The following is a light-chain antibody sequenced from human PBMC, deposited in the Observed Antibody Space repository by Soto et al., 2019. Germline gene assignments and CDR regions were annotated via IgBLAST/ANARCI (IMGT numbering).Light chain of an antibody. CDR3: QQYGRSPTT. V-gene: IGKV3-20*01. CDR1: HRVSSY. J-gene: IGKJ1*01. Sequence: ELVLTQSPATLSVSPGESATLSCSASHRVSSYLAWYQQKPGQAPRLLSYGASSRATGIPDRGSGSGSGTDVTLTISRLEPEDFAVYYCQQYGRSPTTFGQGTKVDIK. CDR2: GAS.